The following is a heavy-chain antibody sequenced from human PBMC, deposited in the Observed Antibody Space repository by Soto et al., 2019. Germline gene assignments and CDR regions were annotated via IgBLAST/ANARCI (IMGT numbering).Heavy chain of an antibody. CDR3: AGSYGNSWYAY. CDR2: SHSSGYS. D-gene: IGHD6-13*01. Sequence: SETLSLTCTVSGGSMSNHYWSWIRQPPGKGLEWIGYSHSSGYSHYNPSLKSRVTISVDTSNNQISLKVTSVTAADTAMYYCAGSYGNSWYAYWGQGSLVTVSS. CDR1: GGSMSNHY. J-gene: IGHJ4*02. V-gene: IGHV4-59*11.